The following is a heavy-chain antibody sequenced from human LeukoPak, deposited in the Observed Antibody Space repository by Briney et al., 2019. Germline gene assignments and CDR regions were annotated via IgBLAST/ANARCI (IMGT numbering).Heavy chain of an antibody. D-gene: IGHD5-18*01. V-gene: IGHV3-30*03. CDR3: ATSGYSYRGFGY. Sequence: GGSLRLSCAASGFTSSSYGMHWVRQAPGKGLEWVAVISYDGSNKYYADSVKGRFTISRDNSKNTLYLQMNSLRAEDTAVYYCATSGYSYRGFGYWGQGTLVTVSS. CDR1: GFTSSSYG. CDR2: ISYDGSNK. J-gene: IGHJ4*02.